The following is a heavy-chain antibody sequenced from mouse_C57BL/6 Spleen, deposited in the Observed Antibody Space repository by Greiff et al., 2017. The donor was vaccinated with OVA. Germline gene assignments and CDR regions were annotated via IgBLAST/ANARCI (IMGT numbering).Heavy chain of an antibody. V-gene: IGHV2-9-1*01. J-gene: IGHJ4*01. CDR2: IWTGGGT. CDR3: ATIYYDYGRAMDY. Sequence: VQGVESGPGLVAPSQSLSITCTVSGFSLTSYAISWVRQPPGKGLEWLGVIWTGGGTNYNSALKSRLSISKDNSKSQVFLKMNSLQTDDTARYYCATIYYDYGRAMDYWGQGTSVTVSS. CDR1: GFSLTSYA. D-gene: IGHD2-4*01.